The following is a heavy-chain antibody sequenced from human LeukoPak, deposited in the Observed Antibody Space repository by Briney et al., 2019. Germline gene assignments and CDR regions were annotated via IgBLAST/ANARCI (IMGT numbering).Heavy chain of an antibody. Sequence: GASVKVSCKASGYTFTSYGISWVRQAPGQGLEWMGWISAYNGNTNYAQKLQGRVTMTTDTPTSTAYMELRSLRSDDTAVYYCAREGSSSWYPIYYYYGMDVWGQGTTVTVSS. J-gene: IGHJ6*02. D-gene: IGHD6-13*01. CDR1: GYTFTSYG. V-gene: IGHV1-18*01. CDR2: ISAYNGNT. CDR3: AREGSSSWYPIYYYYGMDV.